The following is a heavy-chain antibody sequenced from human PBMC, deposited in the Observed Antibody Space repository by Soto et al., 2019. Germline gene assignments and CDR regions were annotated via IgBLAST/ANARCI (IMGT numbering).Heavy chain of an antibody. CDR1: GGSFSGYY. Sequence: QVQLQQWGAGLLKPSETLSLTCAVYGGSFSGYYWSWIRQPPGKGLEWIGESNHVGSTNYNPSLKSRVTMSVDQSKNQFSLRLTSVTAADTAVYYCARVLIAGVTTDWGQGTLVIVSS. CDR3: ARVLIAGVTTD. J-gene: IGHJ4*02. D-gene: IGHD5-18*01. V-gene: IGHV4-34*01. CDR2: SNHVGST.